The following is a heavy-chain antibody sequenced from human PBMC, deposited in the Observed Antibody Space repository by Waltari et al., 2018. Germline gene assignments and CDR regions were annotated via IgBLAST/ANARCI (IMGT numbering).Heavy chain of an antibody. V-gene: IGHV3-23*01. CDR1: GFTFSSYA. D-gene: IGHD2-15*01. CDR2: ISGSGGST. J-gene: IGHJ3*02. Sequence: EVQLLESGGGLVQPGGSLRLSCAASGFTFSSYAMSWVRQAPGKGLEWVSAISGSGGSTYYADSVKGRFTISRGNSKNTLYLQMNSLRAEDTAVYYCANSHCSGGSCYPDAFDIWGQGTMVTVSS. CDR3: ANSHCSGGSCYPDAFDI.